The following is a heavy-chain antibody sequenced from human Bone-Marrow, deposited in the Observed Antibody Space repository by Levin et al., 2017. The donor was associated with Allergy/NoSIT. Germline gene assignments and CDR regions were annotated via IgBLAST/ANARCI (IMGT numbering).Heavy chain of an antibody. J-gene: IGHJ4*02. D-gene: IGHD3-10*02. CDR1: GFSLTTPGLG. CDR3: AHRQSASVPWYFDY. CDR2: ISWRDEK. V-gene: IGHV2-5*01. Sequence: NVSGPTLVKPTQTLTLTCNFSGFSLTTPGLGVGWIRQPPGKALDWLALISWRDEKLYNPSLKTRLSIAAETSLNHLVLTLTDVSPLDTATYYCAHRQSASVPWYFDYWGRGILVTVSS.